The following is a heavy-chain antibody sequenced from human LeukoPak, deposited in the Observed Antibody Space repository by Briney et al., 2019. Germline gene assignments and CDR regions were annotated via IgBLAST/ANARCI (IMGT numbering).Heavy chain of an antibody. CDR2: IYYSGST. CDR1: GGSLSSYY. D-gene: IGHD6-6*01. V-gene: IGHV4-59*01. J-gene: IGHJ3*02. Sequence: SETLSLTCTVSGGSLSSYYWSWIRQPPGKGLEWIGYIYYSGSTNYNPSLKSRVTISVDTSKNQFSLKLSSVTAADTAVYYCAASSSGEIDAFDIWGQGTMVTVSS. CDR3: AASSSGEIDAFDI.